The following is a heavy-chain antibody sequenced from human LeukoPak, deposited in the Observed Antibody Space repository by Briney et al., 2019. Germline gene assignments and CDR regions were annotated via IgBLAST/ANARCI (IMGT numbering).Heavy chain of an antibody. V-gene: IGHV3-48*03. J-gene: IGHJ4*02. CDR1: GFIFSNYE. CDR3: AKGHNSGWKNFDY. Sequence: GGSLRLSCAASGFIFSNYEMNWVRQAPGKGLEWVSYINRGGGIAYYVDSVRGRFTISRDNTKNALYLQMNSLRAEDTAVYYCAKGHNSGWKNFDYWGQGTLVTVSS. D-gene: IGHD6-19*01. CDR2: INRGGGIA.